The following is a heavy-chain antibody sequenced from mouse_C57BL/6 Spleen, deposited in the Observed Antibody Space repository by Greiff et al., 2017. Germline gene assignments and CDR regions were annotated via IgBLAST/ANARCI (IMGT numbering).Heavy chain of an antibody. J-gene: IGHJ4*01. CDR1: GYAFSSSW. CDR3: ARDSNFCMDY. CDR2: IYPGDGGT. V-gene: IGHV1-82*01. D-gene: IGHD2-5*01. Sequence: QVQLQQSGPELVKPGASVKISCKASGYAFSSSWMNWVKQRPGQGLAWIGRIYPGDGGTNYNGKFKGKATLTADKSSSTAYMQISSLASEDSAVYVSARDSNFCMDYWGQGTSVTVSS.